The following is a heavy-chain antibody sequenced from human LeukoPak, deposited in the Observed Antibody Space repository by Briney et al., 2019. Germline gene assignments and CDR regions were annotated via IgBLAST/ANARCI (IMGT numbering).Heavy chain of an antibody. CDR1: GFTFRSYA. CDR3: ARDGYCDSASCYGWFDP. V-gene: IGHV3-30*01. CDR2: ISYDGFNT. J-gene: IGHJ5*02. Sequence: GSLRLSCSASGFTFRSYAMHWVRQAPGKGLEWVAVISYDGFNTRYADSVRGRFTISRDNSKNTLYLQMNTLRPEDTAVYYCARDGYCDSASCYGWFDPWGQGALVTVSS. D-gene: IGHD2-2*03.